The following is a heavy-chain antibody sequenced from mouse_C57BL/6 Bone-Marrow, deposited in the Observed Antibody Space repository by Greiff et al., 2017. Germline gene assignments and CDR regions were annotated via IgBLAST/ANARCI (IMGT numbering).Heavy chain of an antibody. Sequence: VQLQQSGAELVRPGASVKLSCTASGFNIKDEYMHWVKQRPEKGLEWIGWIDPENGDTEYASKFQGKATIRADTSSNTADLQLSSLTSEDTAVLYCTRITTVVYYYAMDYWGQGTSVTVSS. J-gene: IGHJ4*01. V-gene: IGHV14-4*01. CDR2: IDPENGDT. CDR3: TRITTVVYYYAMDY. D-gene: IGHD1-1*01. CDR1: GFNIKDEY.